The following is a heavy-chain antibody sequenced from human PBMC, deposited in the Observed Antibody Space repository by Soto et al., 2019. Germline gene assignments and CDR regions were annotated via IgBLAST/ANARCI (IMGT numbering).Heavy chain of an antibody. V-gene: IGHV4-59*08. CDR2: IYYSGST. Sequence: SETLSLTCTVSGGSISSYYWSWIRQPPGKGLEWIGYIYYSGSTNYNPSLKSRVTISVDTSKNQFSLKLSSVTAADTAVYYCARHEVLMVRGVDYYYYMDVWGKGTTVTVSS. CDR3: ARHEVLMVRGVDYYYYMDV. CDR1: GGSISSYY. D-gene: IGHD3-10*01. J-gene: IGHJ6*03.